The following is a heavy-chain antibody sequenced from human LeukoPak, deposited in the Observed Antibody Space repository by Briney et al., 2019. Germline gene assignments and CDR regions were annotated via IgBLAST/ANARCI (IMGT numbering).Heavy chain of an antibody. J-gene: IGHJ5*02. CDR1: GFTFSSYG. V-gene: IGHV3-23*01. Sequence: GGSLRLSCAASGFTFSSYGMSWVRQAPGKGLEWVSAISGSGGSTYYADSVKGRFTISRDNSKNTLYLQMNSLRAEDTAVYYCAKDFFRGAAARNWFDPWGQGTLVTVSS. CDR3: AKDFFRGAAARNWFDP. CDR2: ISGSGGST. D-gene: IGHD6-13*01.